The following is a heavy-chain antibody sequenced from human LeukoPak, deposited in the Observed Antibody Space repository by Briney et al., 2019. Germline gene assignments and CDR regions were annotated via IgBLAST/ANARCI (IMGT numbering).Heavy chain of an antibody. CDR3: AREHGSGSGRSLDY. J-gene: IGHJ4*02. D-gene: IGHD3-10*01. CDR2: IYYSGST. V-gene: IGHV4-31*03. CDR1: GGSISSGGYY. Sequence: SETLSLTCTVSGGSISSGGYYWSWIRQHPGKGLEWIGYIYYSGSTYYNPSLRSRVTISVDTSKNQFSLKLSSVTAADTAVYYCAREHGSGSGRSLDYWGQGTLVTVSS.